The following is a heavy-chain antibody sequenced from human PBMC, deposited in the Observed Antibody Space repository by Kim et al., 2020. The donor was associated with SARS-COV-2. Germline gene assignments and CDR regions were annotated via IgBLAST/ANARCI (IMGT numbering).Heavy chain of an antibody. V-gene: IGHV4-59*08. D-gene: IGHD2-15*01. J-gene: IGHJ4*02. CDR3: ARQFCSGGNCYPYLDY. Sequence: SLKSRVTISVDTSKNQFSLKLRSVTAADTAVYYCARQFCSGGNCYPYLDYWGQGTLVTVSS.